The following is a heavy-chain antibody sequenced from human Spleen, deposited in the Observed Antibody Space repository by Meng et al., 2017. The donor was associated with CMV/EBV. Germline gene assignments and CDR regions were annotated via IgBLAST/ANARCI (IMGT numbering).Heavy chain of an antibody. J-gene: IGHJ4*02. CDR2: ISSDGSST. D-gene: IGHD6-19*01. CDR3: ARAAQWLADFDY. V-gene: IGHV3-64*02. CDR1: GFVFRSFH. Sequence: GESLKISCAASGFVFRSFHMHWIRQAPGKGPEYVAAISSDGSSTYHVDAVEGRFIISRDNSKNTVYLQMDSLKTDDTAVYYCARAAQWLADFDYWGQGTLVTVSS.